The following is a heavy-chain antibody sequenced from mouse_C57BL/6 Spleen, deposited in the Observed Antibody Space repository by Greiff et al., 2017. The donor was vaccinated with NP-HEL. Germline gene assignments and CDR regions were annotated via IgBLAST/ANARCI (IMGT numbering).Heavy chain of an antibody. Sequence: EAQLQQSGAELVRPGASVKLSCTASGFNIKDDYMHWVKQRPEQGLEWIGWIDPENGDTEYASKFQGKATITADTSSNTAYLQLSSLTSEDTAVYYCTTGTTVGFDVWGTGTTVTVSS. D-gene: IGHD1-1*01. CDR2: IDPENGDT. V-gene: IGHV14-4*01. CDR3: TTGTTVGFDV. CDR1: GFNIKDDY. J-gene: IGHJ1*03.